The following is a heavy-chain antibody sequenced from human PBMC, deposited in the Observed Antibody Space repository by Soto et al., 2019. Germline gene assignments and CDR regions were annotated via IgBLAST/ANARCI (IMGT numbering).Heavy chain of an antibody. CDR2: LDRTGGGT. J-gene: IGHJ4*02. CDR3: AKALSAYSGYVDY. V-gene: IGHV3-23*01. D-gene: IGHD5-12*01. Sequence: GGSLRLSCAASGFTFNTYTMSWVRQAPGKGLEWVSALDRTGGGTYYADSVRGRFTISRDNSRDTVYLQMNSLRAEDTAVYYCAKALSAYSGYVDYWGQGTLVTVSS. CDR1: GFTFNTYT.